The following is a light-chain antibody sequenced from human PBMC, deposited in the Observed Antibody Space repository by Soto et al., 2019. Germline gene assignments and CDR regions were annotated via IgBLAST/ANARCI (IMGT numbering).Light chain of an antibody. V-gene: IGLV2-14*03. CDR2: DVG. CDR3: SSYTSSSTLYV. J-gene: IGLJ1*01. CDR1: SSDVGGYNY. Sequence: QSVLTQPASVSGSPGQSITISCTGTSSDVGGYNYVSWYQHHPGKAPKLMIYDVGNRPSGVSNRFSGSKSGNTASPTISGLQAEDEADYYCSSYTSSSTLYVFGTGTKVTVL.